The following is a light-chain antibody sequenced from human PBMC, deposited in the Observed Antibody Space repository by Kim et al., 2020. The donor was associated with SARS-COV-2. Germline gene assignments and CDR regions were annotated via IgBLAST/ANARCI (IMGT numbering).Light chain of an antibody. CDR3: SSYTSSSTVV. J-gene: IGLJ2*01. CDR2: DVS. Sequence: GHSITISCTGTSSDVGGYNDVVWYQQHPGKAPKLMIYDVSNRPSGVSNRFSGSKSGNTASLTISGLQAEDEADYYCSSYTSSSTVVFGGGTQLTVL. CDR1: SSDVGGYND. V-gene: IGLV2-14*03.